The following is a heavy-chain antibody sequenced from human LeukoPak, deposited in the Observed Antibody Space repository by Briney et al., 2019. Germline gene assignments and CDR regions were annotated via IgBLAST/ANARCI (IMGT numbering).Heavy chain of an antibody. CDR2: ISSSSSYI. CDR1: GFTFSSHG. V-gene: IGHV3-21*01. Sequence: GGSLRLSCVASGFTFSSHGMNWVRQAPGKGLEWVSSISSSSSYIYYADSVKGRFTISRDNAKNSLYLQMNSLRAEDTAVYYCARDNQWVLWFGEFKGRGQGTLVTVSS. J-gene: IGHJ4*02. CDR3: ARDNQWVLWFGEFKG. D-gene: IGHD3-10*01.